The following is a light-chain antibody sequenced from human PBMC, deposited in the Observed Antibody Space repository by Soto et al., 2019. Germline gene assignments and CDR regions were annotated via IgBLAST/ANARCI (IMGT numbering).Light chain of an antibody. Sequence: DIQMTQPPSTLSASVGDRVTITCQASHSIGTLVAWYQQKGRKAPKLLIYDASSLDSGVPSRFSGSGSGTEFTLTISGLQPDDFATYYCQQSYSTPRTFGQGTKVDIK. J-gene: IGKJ1*01. CDR1: HSIGTL. CDR2: DAS. CDR3: QQSYSTPRT. V-gene: IGKV1-5*01.